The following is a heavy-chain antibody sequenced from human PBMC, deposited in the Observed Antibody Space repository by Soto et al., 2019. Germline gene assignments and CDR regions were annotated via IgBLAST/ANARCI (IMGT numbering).Heavy chain of an antibody. CDR3: VRSRREWFGVVPPYDV. CDR2: ISSGGYTI. J-gene: IGHJ4*02. V-gene: IGHV3-48*01. D-gene: IGHD3-3*01. CDR1: GFTFSSYS. Sequence: GGSLRLSWEASGFTFSSYSFNWVRQAPGQGLEWVSFISSGGYTIYHADSLEGRFSISRDDAKNSVYLQMSGLRMDDTAVYYCVRSRREWFGVVPPYDVWGRGTLVPVSS.